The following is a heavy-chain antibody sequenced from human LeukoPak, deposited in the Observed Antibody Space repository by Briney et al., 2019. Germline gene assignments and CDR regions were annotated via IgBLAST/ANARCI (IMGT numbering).Heavy chain of an antibody. Sequence: ASVKVSRKASGYTFTTYGISWVRQAPGQGLEWMGWINPYNDNTNYAQNLQGRVTMTTVTSTTTAYMELRSLRSDDTAVYYCARRQYYYDSRDYSAYDAVDIWGQGTMVTVSS. CDR2: INPYNDNT. D-gene: IGHD3-22*01. V-gene: IGHV1-18*01. J-gene: IGHJ3*02. CDR1: GYTFTTYG. CDR3: ARRQYYYDSRDYSAYDAVDI.